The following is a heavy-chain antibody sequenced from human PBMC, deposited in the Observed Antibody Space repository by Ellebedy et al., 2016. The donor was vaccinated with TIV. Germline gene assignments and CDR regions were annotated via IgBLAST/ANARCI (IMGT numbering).Heavy chain of an antibody. Sequence: GGSLRLSCTVSGFTFGDYTMHWVRQVPGKGLEWVSGINWKGGIIGYADSVEGRFTISRDNAKNSLYLQMNSLRPEDTALYYCAKEFIRYGNSDAIDIWGQGTMVTVSS. J-gene: IGHJ3*02. D-gene: IGHD4-23*01. CDR2: INWKGGII. CDR1: GFTFGDYT. V-gene: IGHV3-9*01. CDR3: AKEFIRYGNSDAIDI.